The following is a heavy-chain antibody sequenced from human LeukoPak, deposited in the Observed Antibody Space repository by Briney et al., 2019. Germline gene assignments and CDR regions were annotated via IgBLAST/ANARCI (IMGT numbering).Heavy chain of an antibody. D-gene: IGHD3-3*01. J-gene: IGHJ5*02. CDR1: GGTFISYA. Sequence: GASVTVSFKASGGTFISYAIGWVRQAPGQGLEWMGGIIPIFGTANYAQKFQGRVTSTADKSTSKAYMELSILRSEDTAVYYCARSLSRSAFLEWLFCFDPWGQGTLVTVSS. CDR2: IIPIFGTA. CDR3: ARSLSRSAFLEWLFCFDP. V-gene: IGHV1-69*06.